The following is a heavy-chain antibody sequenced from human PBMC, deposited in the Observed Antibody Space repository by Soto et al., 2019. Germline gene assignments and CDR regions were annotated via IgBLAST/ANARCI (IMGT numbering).Heavy chain of an antibody. CDR2: ISYDGTNK. J-gene: IGHJ6*02. V-gene: IGHV3-30-3*01. D-gene: IGHD2-2*01. Sequence: QVQLVESGGGVVHPGGSLRLSCAASGFTFKNFALTWVRQAPGKGLEWVTVISYDGTNKFYAESVMGRFTISIDSSKDTMYLQMDSLRVEDTAVYYCARQNQPQAGDYYYFGMDVWGQGTTVTVSS. CDR1: GFTFKNFA. CDR3: ARQNQPQAGDYYYFGMDV.